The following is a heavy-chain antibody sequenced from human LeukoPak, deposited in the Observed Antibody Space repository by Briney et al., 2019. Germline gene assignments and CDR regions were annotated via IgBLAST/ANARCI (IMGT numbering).Heavy chain of an antibody. J-gene: IGHJ4*02. V-gene: IGHV3-21*04. CDR3: ARESGLLGDY. D-gene: IGHD3-22*01. Sequence: PGGSLRLSCAASGFSFSGYTINWVRQAPGKGLEWVSSISPGSNYKHYADSVKGRFTISRHNSKNTLYLQMNSLRAEDTAMYYCARESGLLGDYWGQGTLVTVSS. CDR1: GFSFSGYT. CDR2: ISPGSNYK.